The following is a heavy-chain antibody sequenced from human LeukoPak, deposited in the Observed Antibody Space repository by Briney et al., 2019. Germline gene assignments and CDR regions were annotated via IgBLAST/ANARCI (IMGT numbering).Heavy chain of an antibody. V-gene: IGHV1-3*01. Sequence: ASVKVSCKASGYTFTSYAMHWVRQAPGQRLEWMGWVNAGNGNTKYSQKFQGRVTITRDTSASTAYMELSSLRSEDTAVYYCARVSSGWYATSYYYYGMDVWGQGTTVTVSS. J-gene: IGHJ6*02. CDR1: GYTFTSYA. CDR3: ARVSSGWYATSYYYYGMDV. CDR2: VNAGNGNT. D-gene: IGHD6-19*01.